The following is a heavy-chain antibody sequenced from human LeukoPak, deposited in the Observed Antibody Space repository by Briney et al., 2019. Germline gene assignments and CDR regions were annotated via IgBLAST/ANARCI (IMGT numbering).Heavy chain of an antibody. CDR1: GGSFSGYY. J-gene: IGHJ6*02. CDR3: ASERLYYYYGMDV. V-gene: IGHV4-34*01. Sequence: SETLSLTCAVYGGSFSGYYWSWIRQPPGKGLEWIGEINHSGSTNYNPSLESRVTISVDTSKNQFSLKLSSVTAADTAVYYCASERLYYYYGMDVWGQGTTVTVSS. CDR2: INHSGST.